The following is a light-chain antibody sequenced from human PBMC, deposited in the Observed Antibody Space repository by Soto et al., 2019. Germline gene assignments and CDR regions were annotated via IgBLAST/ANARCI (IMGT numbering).Light chain of an antibody. Sequence: IVMTQSPATLSVSPGEGATLSCRASQSVGSNLAWYQQKPAQAPRLLIYGVSTRATGTPARFSGSGSGTDFTLTISRLEPEDFAMYYCQQYGSSPRTFGQGTKVDIK. V-gene: IGKV3-15*01. J-gene: IGKJ1*01. CDR2: GVS. CDR1: QSVGSN. CDR3: QQYGSSPRT.